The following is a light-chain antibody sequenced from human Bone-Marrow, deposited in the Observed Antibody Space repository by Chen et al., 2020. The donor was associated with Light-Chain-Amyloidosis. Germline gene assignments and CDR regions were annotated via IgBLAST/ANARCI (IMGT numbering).Light chain of an antibody. J-gene: IGKJ1*01. CDR3: MQGVRLHWT. CDR2: EVS. Sequence: DIVMTQTPLSLSVTHGQPASISCKSSQSLLHSDGKTYLYWYRQKPGQSPQLLIYEVSIRFSGVPDRFSGSGSGTDLTLKSSRVAAEDVGVYFCMQGVRLHWTFGQGTKVDI. V-gene: IGKV2-29*03. CDR1: QSLLHSDGKTY.